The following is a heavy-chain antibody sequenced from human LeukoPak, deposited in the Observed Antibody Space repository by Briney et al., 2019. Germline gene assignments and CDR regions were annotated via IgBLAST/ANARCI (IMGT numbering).Heavy chain of an antibody. CDR2: ISYDGSNK. CDR1: GFTFSSYA. CDR3: ARDGELKAPYYYYGMDV. Sequence: PGGSLRLSCAASGFTFSSYAMHWVRQAPGKGLEWVAVISYDGSNKYYADSVKGRFTISRDNSKNTLYLQMNSLRAEDTAVYYCARDGELKAPYYYYGMDVWGQGTTVTVSS. J-gene: IGHJ6*02. D-gene: IGHD1-26*01. V-gene: IGHV3-30-3*01.